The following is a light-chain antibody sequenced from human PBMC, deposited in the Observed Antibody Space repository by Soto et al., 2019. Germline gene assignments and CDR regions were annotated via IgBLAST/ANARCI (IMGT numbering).Light chain of an antibody. Sequence: QSALTQPASVSGSPGQSITISCTGTSSDVGGYNYVSWYQQHPGKAPKPMIYEVSNRPSGVSNRFSGSKSGNTASLTISWLQAEDEADYYCSSYTSSSPYVFGTGTKLTVL. CDR2: EVS. CDR3: SSYTSSSPYV. CDR1: SSDVGGYNY. J-gene: IGLJ1*01. V-gene: IGLV2-14*01.